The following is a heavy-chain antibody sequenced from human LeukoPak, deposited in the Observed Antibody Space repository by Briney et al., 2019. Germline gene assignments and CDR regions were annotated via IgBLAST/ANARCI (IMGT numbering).Heavy chain of an antibody. CDR2: INAGNGNT. D-gene: IGHD3-22*01. V-gene: IGHV1-3*01. CDR3: ARGPDSSGYDY. J-gene: IGHJ4*02. CDR1: GYTFTGYY. Sequence: ASVKVSCKASGYTFTGYYMHWVRQAPGQRLEWMGWINAGNGNTKYSQKFQDRVTITRDTSASTAYMELSSLRSEDTAVYYCARGPDSSGYDYWGQGTLVTVSS.